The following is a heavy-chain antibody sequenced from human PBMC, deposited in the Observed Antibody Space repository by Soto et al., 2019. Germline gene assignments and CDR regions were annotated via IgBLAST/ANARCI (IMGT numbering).Heavy chain of an antibody. CDR1: GGSFSGYY. J-gene: IGHJ5*02. CDR3: ARGLSGGDFWSGYYTRADPGVWFDP. V-gene: IGHV4-59*01. Sequence: SETLSLTCAVYGGSFSGYYWSWIRQPPGKGLEWIGYIYDSGSTNYNPSLKSRVTISVDTSKNQFSLKLSSVTAADTAVYYCARGLSGGDFWSGYYTRADPGVWFDPWGQGTLVTVSS. CDR2: IYDSGST. D-gene: IGHD3-3*01.